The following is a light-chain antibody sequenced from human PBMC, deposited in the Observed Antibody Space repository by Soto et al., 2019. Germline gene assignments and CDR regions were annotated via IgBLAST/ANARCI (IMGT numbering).Light chain of an antibody. J-gene: IGLJ2*01. CDR1: SSDVGGYNY. CDR2: EVS. CDR3: SSYTGSSTPVI. V-gene: IGLV2-14*01. Sequence: QSALTQPASVSGSPGQSITTSCTGTSSDVGGYNYVSWYQQHPGKAPKLMIYEVSNRPSGISNRFSGSKSGNTASLTISGLQAEDEADYYCSSYTGSSTPVIFGGGTKVTVL.